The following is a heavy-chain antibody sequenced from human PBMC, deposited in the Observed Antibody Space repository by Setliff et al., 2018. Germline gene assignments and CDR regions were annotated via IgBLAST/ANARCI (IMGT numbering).Heavy chain of an antibody. D-gene: IGHD3-10*01. V-gene: IGHV3-21*01. CDR1: GFTFSSYA. Sequence: GGSLRLSCAASGFTFSSYAMNWVRQAPGKGLEWVSSSSSTGRYTFYADSVKGRFTVSKDNARNSLSLQMNSLRTEDTAVYYCFGAGTCSYWGQGTQVTVSS. J-gene: IGHJ4*02. CDR2: SSSTGRYT. CDR3: FGAGTCSY.